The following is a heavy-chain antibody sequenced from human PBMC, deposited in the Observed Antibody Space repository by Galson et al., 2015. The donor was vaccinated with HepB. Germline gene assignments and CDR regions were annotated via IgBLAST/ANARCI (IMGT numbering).Heavy chain of an antibody. J-gene: IGHJ5*02. D-gene: IGHD3-3*01. CDR1: GFTFSSYA. CDR2: ISGSGGST. V-gene: IGHV3-23*01. CDR3: AKGGYYDFWSDWFDP. Sequence: SLRLSCAASGFTFSSYAMSWVRQAPGKGLEWVSAISGSGGSTYYADSVKGRFTISRDNSKNTLYLQMNSLRAEDTAVYYCAKGGYYDFWSDWFDPWGQGTLVTVSS.